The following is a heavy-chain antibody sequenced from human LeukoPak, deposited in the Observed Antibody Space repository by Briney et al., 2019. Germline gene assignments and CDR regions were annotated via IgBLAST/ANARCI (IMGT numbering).Heavy chain of an antibody. CDR3: ARVYNWNPDAFDI. J-gene: IGHJ3*02. V-gene: IGHV1-69*13. CDR2: IIPIFGTA. CDR1: GGTFSSYA. D-gene: IGHD1-20*01. Sequence: SVKVSCKASGGTFSSYAISWVRQAPGQGLEWMGGIIPIFGTANYAQKFQGRVTITAVESTSTAYMELSSLRSEDTAVYYCARVYNWNPDAFDIWGQGTMVTVSS.